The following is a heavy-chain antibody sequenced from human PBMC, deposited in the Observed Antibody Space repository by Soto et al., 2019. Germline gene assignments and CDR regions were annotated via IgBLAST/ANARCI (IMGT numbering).Heavy chain of an antibody. J-gene: IGHJ4*02. V-gene: IGHV3-30-3*01. CDR1: GFTFSSYA. CDR2: ISYDGSNK. CDR3: ATGGQGVVVVAAFPGY. D-gene: IGHD2-15*01. Sequence: QVQLVESGGGVVQPGRSLRLSCAASGFTFSSYAMHWVRQAPGKGLEWVAVISYDGSNKYYADSVKGRFTISRDNSKNTLYLQMNSLRAVDTAVYYCATGGQGVVVVAAFPGYWGQGTLVTVSS.